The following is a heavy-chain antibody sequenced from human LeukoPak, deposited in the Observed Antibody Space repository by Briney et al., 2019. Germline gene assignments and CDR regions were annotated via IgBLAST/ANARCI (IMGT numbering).Heavy chain of an antibody. CDR3: ARITTSYADY. V-gene: IGHV3-33*01. D-gene: IGHD3-22*01. Sequence: PGTSLRLSCTASGFTFINYGFHWVRQAPGKGLEWVAVIWSDGSKKYYADSVKGRFTTSRDNSKNTLYLQMNSLRAEDTAVYYCARITTSYADYWGQGTLVTVSS. CDR1: GFTFINYG. CDR2: IWSDGSKK. J-gene: IGHJ4*02.